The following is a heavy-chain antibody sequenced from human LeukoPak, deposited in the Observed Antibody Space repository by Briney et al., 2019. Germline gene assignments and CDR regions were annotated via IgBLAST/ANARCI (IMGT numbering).Heavy chain of an antibody. V-gene: IGHV3-23*01. CDR1: GFTFSSYA. CDR3: AKMRVGARPKKDFDY. J-gene: IGHJ4*02. D-gene: IGHD1-26*01. CDR2: ISGSGGST. Sequence: GGSLRLSCAASGFTFSSYAMSWVRQAPGKGLEWVSAISGSGGSTYYADPVKGRFTISRDNSKNTLYLQMNSLRAEDTAVYYCAKMRVGARPKKDFDYWGQGTLVTVSS.